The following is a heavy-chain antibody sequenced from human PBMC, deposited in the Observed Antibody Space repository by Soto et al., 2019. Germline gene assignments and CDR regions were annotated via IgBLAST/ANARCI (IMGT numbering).Heavy chain of an antibody. Sequence: PGGSLRLSCAASGFTFSDYYMSWIRQAPGKGLEWVSYISSSSSYTNYADSVKGRFTISRDNAKNSLYLQMNSLRAEDTAVYYCARAPAYSSSQYTYGMDVWGQGTTVTVSS. D-gene: IGHD6-13*01. CDR2: ISSSSSYT. CDR1: GFTFSDYY. J-gene: IGHJ6*02. V-gene: IGHV3-11*06. CDR3: ARAPAYSSSQYTYGMDV.